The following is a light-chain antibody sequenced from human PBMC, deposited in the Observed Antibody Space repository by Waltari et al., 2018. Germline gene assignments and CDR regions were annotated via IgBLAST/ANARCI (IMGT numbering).Light chain of an antibody. Sequence: AIRITQSPSSLSASTGDRVTITCRASPGISSYLAWYQQKPGKAPKFLIYAASTLQSGVPSSFSGSGSGTDFTLTIRCLQSEDFASYYCQQYHSHPPTFGQGTKVENK. J-gene: IGKJ1*01. V-gene: IGKV1-8*01. CDR2: AAS. CDR1: PGISSY. CDR3: QQYHSHPPT.